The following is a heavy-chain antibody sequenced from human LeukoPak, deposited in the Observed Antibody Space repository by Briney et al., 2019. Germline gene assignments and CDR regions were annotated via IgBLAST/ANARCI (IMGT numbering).Heavy chain of an antibody. D-gene: IGHD3-10*01. CDR1: GASINTTNFY. V-gene: IGHV4-39*01. CDR2: IHYTGRT. Sequence: SQTLSLTCTVSGASINTTNFYWAWIRQPPGKGLESIGNIHYTGRTYSNASLNSRVTISVDTSKNQFSLKLTSVSAADTAVYYCARQGSMTRGGYWLDPWGRGALVIVSS. CDR3: ARQGSMTRGGYWLDP. J-gene: IGHJ5*02.